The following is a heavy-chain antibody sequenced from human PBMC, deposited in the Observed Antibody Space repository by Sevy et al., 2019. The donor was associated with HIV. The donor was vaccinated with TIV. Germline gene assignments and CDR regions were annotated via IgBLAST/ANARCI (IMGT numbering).Heavy chain of an antibody. CDR2: INPNSGGT. CDR1: GNTFTVYY. Sequence: ASVKVSCKASGNTFTVYYMYWVRQAPGEGLEWMGRINPNSGGTNYAQKFQGRVTMTSDTSINTAYMELSRLRSDDTAVYYCARVGTIFSLLGYFDYWGQGTLVTASS. V-gene: IGHV1-2*02. CDR3: ARVGTIFSLLGYFDY. J-gene: IGHJ4*02. D-gene: IGHD3-3*01.